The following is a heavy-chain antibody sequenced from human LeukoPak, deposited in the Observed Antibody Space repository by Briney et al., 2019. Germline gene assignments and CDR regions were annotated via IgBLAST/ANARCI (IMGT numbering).Heavy chain of an antibody. CDR2: INSDGRGT. Sequence: GGSLRLSCAASGFTFSSYWMHWVRQAPGKGLMWVSRINSDGRGTNYADSVKGRFTISRDNAKNTLYLQLNSLRAEDTAVYYCATGNYNRPFDYWGQGTLVTVSS. V-gene: IGHV3-74*01. CDR3: ATGNYNRPFDY. J-gene: IGHJ4*02. D-gene: IGHD1-7*01. CDR1: GFTFSSYW.